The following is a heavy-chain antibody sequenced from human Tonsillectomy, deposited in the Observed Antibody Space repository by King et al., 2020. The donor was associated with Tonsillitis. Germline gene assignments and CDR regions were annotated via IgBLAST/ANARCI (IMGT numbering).Heavy chain of an antibody. V-gene: IGHV4-34*01. Sequence: VQLQQWGAGLLKPSETLSLTCAVYGGSFSGYYWSWIRQPPGKGLEWIGEINHSGSTNYNPSLKSRVTISVDTSKNQFSLKLSSVTAADTAVDYCAREIGFGELAMDYWGQGTLVTVSS. J-gene: IGHJ4*02. CDR2: INHSGST. CDR1: GGSFSGYY. D-gene: IGHD3-10*01. CDR3: AREIGFGELAMDY.